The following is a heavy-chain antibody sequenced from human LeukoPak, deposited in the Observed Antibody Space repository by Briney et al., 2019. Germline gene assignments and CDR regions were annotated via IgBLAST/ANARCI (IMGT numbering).Heavy chain of an antibody. J-gene: IGHJ4*02. Sequence: QPGGSLRLSCAASGITVSTFWMHWVRQAPGEGRVWVSRINTDGSVTNYADSVEGRFTISRDNAKNMLYLQMNDLRAEDTAVYYCVTDRYSDSAFGDWGQGTLVTVSS. CDR2: INTDGSVT. D-gene: IGHD1-26*01. CDR3: VTDRYSDSAFGD. V-gene: IGHV3-74*01. CDR1: GITVSTFW.